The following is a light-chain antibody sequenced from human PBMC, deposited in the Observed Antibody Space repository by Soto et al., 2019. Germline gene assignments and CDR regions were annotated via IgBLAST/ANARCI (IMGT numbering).Light chain of an antibody. CDR2: DVS. CDR1: SSDVGGYNY. V-gene: IGLV2-14*01. Sequence: QSALTQPASVSGSPGQSITISCTGTSSDVGGYNYVSWCQQHPGKAPKLMIYDVSNRPSGVSNRFSGSKSGNTASLTISGLQAEDEADYYCSSYTSSSTLEVFGTGNKLTVL. J-gene: IGLJ1*01. CDR3: SSYTSSSTLEV.